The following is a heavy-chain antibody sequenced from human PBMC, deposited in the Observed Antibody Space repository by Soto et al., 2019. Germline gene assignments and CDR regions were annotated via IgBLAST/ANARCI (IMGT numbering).Heavy chain of an antibody. CDR3: ARDQGGSYSVDAFDI. Sequence: GGSLRLSCAASGFTFSSYGMHWVRQAPGKGLEWVAVIWYDGSNKYYADSVKGRFTISRDNSKNTLYLQMNSLRAEDTAVYYCARDQGGSYSVDAFDIWGQGTMVTVSS. V-gene: IGHV3-33*01. J-gene: IGHJ3*02. D-gene: IGHD1-26*01. CDR1: GFTFSSYG. CDR2: IWYDGSNK.